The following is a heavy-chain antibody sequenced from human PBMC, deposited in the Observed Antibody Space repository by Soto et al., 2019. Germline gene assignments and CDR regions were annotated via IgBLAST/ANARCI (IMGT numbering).Heavy chain of an antibody. V-gene: IGHV3-48*01. CDR1: VFTFSSYG. CDR3: ARDRTGLPGYYYYMDV. Sequence: HPGGSLRLSCAASVFTFSSYGMHWVRQAPGKGLEWVSYISSSSSTIYYADSVKGRFTISRDNAKNSLYLQMNSLRAEDTAVYYCARDRTGLPGYYYYMDVWGKGTTVTVSS. CDR2: ISSSSSTI. D-gene: IGHD3-10*01. J-gene: IGHJ6*03.